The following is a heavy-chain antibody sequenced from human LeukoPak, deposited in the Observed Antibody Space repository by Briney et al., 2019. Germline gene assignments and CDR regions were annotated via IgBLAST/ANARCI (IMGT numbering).Heavy chain of an antibody. J-gene: IGHJ5*02. CDR3: ARSPKHNYFDP. CDR2: MSLVGYHK. V-gene: IGHV3-30*04. Sequence: GGSLRLFCGTSGYNFNNYAIQWVRQARGKGREWVAVMSLVGYHKYYGGSVKGRFNISRDNSKNTLYLQMDSLRPDDTAVYHCARSPKHNYFDPWGQGTLVTVSS. CDR1: GYNFNNYA.